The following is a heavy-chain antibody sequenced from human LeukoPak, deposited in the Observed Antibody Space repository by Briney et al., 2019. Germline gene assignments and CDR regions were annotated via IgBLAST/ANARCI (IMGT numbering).Heavy chain of an antibody. CDR2: ISYDGSNK. CDR1: GFTFTSYG. V-gene: IGHV3-30*18. D-gene: IGHD1-26*01. J-gene: IGHJ4*02. Sequence: GGSLRLSCAASGFTFTSYGMHWVRQAPGKGLEWVAVISYDGSNKYYADSVKGRFTISRDNSKNTLYLQMNSLRAEDTAVYYCAKDSQFYWYSGSYIDYWGQGTLVTVSS. CDR3: AKDSQFYWYSGSYIDY.